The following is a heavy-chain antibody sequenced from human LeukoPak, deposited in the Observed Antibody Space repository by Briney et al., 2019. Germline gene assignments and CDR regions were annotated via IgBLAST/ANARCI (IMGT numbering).Heavy chain of an antibody. CDR2: ISGSGGST. V-gene: IGHV3-23*01. Sequence: PGGSLRLSCAASGFTFSSYAMSWVRQAPGKGLEWVSTISGSGGSTYYTNSVKGRFTIYRDNSKNTLYLQMNSLRAEDTAVYYCAKGGGYYPFDYWGQGTLVTVSS. CDR3: AKGGGYYPFDY. J-gene: IGHJ4*02. CDR1: GFTFSSYA. D-gene: IGHD3-22*01.